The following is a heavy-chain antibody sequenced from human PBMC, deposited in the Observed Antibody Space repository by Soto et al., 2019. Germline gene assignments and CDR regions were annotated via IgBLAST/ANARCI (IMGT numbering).Heavy chain of an antibody. J-gene: IGHJ6*02. CDR3: ARDGVLVPAADYYYYGMDV. CDR1: GGTFSSYA. CDR2: IIPIFGTA. V-gene: IGHV1-69*13. Sequence: GASVKVSCKASGGTFSSYAISWVRQAPGQGLEWMGGIIPIFGTANYAQKFQGRVTITADESTSTAYMELSSLRSEDTAVYYCARDGVLVPAADYYYYGMDVWGQGTLVTVSS. D-gene: IGHD2-2*01.